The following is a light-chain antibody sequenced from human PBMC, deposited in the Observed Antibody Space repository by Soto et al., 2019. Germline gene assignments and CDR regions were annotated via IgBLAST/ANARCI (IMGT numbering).Light chain of an antibody. J-gene: IGLJ2*01. V-gene: IGLV1-40*01. Sequence: QSVLTQPPLVSGAPGQRVTISCTGSSSTIGAGFDVHWYQQLPGTAPKLLIYGDTNRPSGVPDRFSGSKSGTSASLVITGLQAEDEADYYCQSYDTALSVYVVFGGGTKLTVL. CDR1: SSTIGAGFD. CDR3: QSYDTALSVYVV. CDR2: GDT.